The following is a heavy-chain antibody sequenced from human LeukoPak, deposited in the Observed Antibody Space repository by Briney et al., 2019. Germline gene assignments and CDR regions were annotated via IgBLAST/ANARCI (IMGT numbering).Heavy chain of an antibody. CDR1: GYTFTGYY. CDR3: AREDTAAGYDY. D-gene: IGHD6-13*01. J-gene: IGHJ4*02. Sequence: ASVKVSRKASGYTFTGYYMHWVRQAPGQGLEWMGWINPNSGGTNYAQKFQGWVTMTRDTSISTAYMELSRLSSDDTAVYYCAREDTAAGYDYWGQGTLVTVSS. CDR2: INPNSGGT. V-gene: IGHV1-2*04.